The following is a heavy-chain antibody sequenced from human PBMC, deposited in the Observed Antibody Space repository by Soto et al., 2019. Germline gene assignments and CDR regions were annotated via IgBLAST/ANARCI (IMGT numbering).Heavy chain of an antibody. CDR2: ISAYNGNT. Sequence: ASVKVSCKASGYTFTSYGISWVRQAPGQGLEWMGWISAYNGNTNYAQKLQGRVTMTTDTSTSTAYMELRSLRSDDTAVYYCATSLVPATAIRPLIRYDYWGQGTLVTVSS. D-gene: IGHD2-2*02. CDR3: ATSLVPATAIRPLIRYDY. V-gene: IGHV1-18*01. J-gene: IGHJ4*02. CDR1: GYTFTSYG.